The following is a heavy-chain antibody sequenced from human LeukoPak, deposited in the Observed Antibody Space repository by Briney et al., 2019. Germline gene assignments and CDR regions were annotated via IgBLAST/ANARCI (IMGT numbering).Heavy chain of an antibody. CDR2: IYHSGTT. V-gene: IGHV4-38-2*01. J-gene: IGHJ4*02. D-gene: IGHD3-22*01. CDR1: GYSITSGYY. Sequence: SETLSLTCAVSGYSITSGYYWGWIRQPPGKGLEWVGAIYHSGTTYDNPSLKSRVTISVDTSKNQFSLNLSSVTAADTAVYYCARSAYYYDSSLLDWGQGILVTVSP. CDR3: ARSAYYYDSSLLD.